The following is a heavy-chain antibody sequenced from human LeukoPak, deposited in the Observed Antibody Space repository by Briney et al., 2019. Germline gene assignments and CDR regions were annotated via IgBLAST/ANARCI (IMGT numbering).Heavy chain of an antibody. Sequence: PGGSLRLSCAASGFTFSSYSMNWVRQAPGKGLEWVSYISSSSSTIYYADSVKGRFTISRDNAKNSLYLQMNSLRAEDTAVYYCAKVLYCSSFGGFDYWGQGTLVTVSS. CDR2: ISSSSSTI. V-gene: IGHV3-48*01. CDR3: AKVLYCSSFGGFDY. D-gene: IGHD6-13*01. CDR1: GFTFSSYS. J-gene: IGHJ4*02.